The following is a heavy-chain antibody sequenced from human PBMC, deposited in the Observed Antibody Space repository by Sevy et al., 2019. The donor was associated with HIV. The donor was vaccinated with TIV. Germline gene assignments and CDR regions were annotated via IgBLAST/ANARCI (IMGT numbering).Heavy chain of an antibody. CDR1: GGTFRISA. CDR3: AGEGYIIGTDRAYYYCMDV. CDR2: ITPVFSSA. V-gene: IGHV1-69*13. Sequence: ASVKVSCKASGGTFRISAISWVRQAPGQGLEWMGGITPVFSSANYAQKFQDRVTITADESTSTADMELSSLRSEDTAVNYCAGEGYIIGTDRAYYYCMDVWGQGTMVTVSS. D-gene: IGHD1-20*01. J-gene: IGHJ6*02.